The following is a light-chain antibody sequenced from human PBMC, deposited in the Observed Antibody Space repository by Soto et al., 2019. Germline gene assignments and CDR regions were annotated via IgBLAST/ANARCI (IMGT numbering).Light chain of an antibody. CDR3: SLYAGSNNVV. CDR2: EVS. CDR1: SSDIGAYKF. J-gene: IGLJ2*01. V-gene: IGLV2-8*01. Sequence: QSALTQPPSASGSPGQSVAISCTGTSSDIGAYKFVSWYQQHPGKAPKLIIYEVSIRPSGVPARFSGSKSGNTASLTVSGLLAEDEADYYCSLYAGSNNVVFGGGTQLTVL.